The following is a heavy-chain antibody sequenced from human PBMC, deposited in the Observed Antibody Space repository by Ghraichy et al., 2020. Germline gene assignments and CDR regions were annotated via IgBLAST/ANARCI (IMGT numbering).Heavy chain of an antibody. CDR1: GFTFKNYA. J-gene: IGHJ4*02. Sequence: GGSLRLSCAASGFTFKNYAMSWVRQAPGKGLEWLSSLTGSGIYTYYAASVKGRFTISRDNSENTLYLQMNSLRAEDTALYFCAKDTSLYSSSYYFDCWGQGTLVTVAS. D-gene: IGHD6-6*01. V-gene: IGHV3-23*01. CDR2: LTGSGIYT. CDR3: AKDTSLYSSSYYFDC.